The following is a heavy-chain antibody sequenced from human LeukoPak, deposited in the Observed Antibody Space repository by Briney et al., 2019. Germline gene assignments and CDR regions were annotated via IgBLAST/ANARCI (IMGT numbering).Heavy chain of an antibody. Sequence: GGSLRLSCAASGFTFSSYGMHWVRQAPGKGLEWMGGFDPEDGETIYAQKFQGRVTMTEDTSTDTAYMELSSLRSEDTAVYYCATSLGIAVAGYGYWGQGTLVTVSS. J-gene: IGHJ4*02. CDR2: FDPEDGET. D-gene: IGHD6-19*01. CDR3: ATSLGIAVAGYGY. CDR1: GFTFSSYG. V-gene: IGHV1-24*01.